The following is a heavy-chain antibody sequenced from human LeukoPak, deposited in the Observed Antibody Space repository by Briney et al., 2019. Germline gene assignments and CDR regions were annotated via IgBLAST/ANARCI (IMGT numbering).Heavy chain of an antibody. CDR2: IYYSGST. CDR3: ARESGTKRAFDI. V-gene: IGHV4-59*01. CDR1: GGSISSYY. Sequence: PSETLSLTCTVSGGSISSYYWSWIRQPPGKGREWIGYIYYSGSTNYNPSLKSRVTISVDTSKNQFSLKLSSVTAADTAVYYCARESGTKRAFDIWGQGTMVTVSS. J-gene: IGHJ3*02. D-gene: IGHD1-26*01.